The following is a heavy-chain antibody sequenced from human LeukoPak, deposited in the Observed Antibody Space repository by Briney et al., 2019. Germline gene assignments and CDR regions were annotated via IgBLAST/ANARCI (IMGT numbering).Heavy chain of an antibody. CDR1: GFTFSDYY. J-gene: IGHJ4*02. D-gene: IGHD3-22*01. V-gene: IGHV4-38-2*02. CDR2: IYYSGST. CDR3: ARDRIEHYDSSGPEANFDY. Sequence: PGGSLRLSCAASGFTFSDYYMSWIRQPPGKGLEWIGSIYYSGSTYYNPSLKSRVTISVDTSKNQFSLKLSSVTAADTAVYYCARDRIEHYDSSGPEANFDYWGQGTLVTVSS.